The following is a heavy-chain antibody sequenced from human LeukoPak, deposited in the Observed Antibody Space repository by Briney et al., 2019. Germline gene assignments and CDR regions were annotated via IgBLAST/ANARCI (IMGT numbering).Heavy chain of an antibody. J-gene: IGHJ6*02. Sequence: SETLCLTCTVSGGYISSGGYYWSWIRQHPGKGLEWIGYVYYTGSTYYNPSLKSRVTISVDTSKNQFSLKLSSVTAADTAVYYCARSTVTTRNYYYYYGMDVWGQGTTVTVSS. D-gene: IGHD4-17*01. CDR1: GGYISSGGYY. CDR2: VYYTGST. CDR3: ARSTVTTRNYYYYYGMDV. V-gene: IGHV4-31*03.